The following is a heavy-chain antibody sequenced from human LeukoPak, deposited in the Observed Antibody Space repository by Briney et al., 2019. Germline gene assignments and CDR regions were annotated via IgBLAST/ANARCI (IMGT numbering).Heavy chain of an antibody. CDR2: ISSDGSSK. CDR1: GFTLSSHV. CDR3: AREGTTIVVALDY. J-gene: IGHJ4*02. Sequence: GGSLRLSCAASGFTLSSHVMHWVRQAPGKGLEWVAVISSDGSSKYYADSVKGRLTISRDNSKNTLYLQMKSLRAEDTAVYYCAREGTTIVVALDYWGQGTLVTVSS. D-gene: IGHD3-22*01. V-gene: IGHV3-30-3*01.